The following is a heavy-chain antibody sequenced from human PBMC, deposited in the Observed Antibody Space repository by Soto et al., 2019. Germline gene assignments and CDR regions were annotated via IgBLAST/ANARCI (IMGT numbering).Heavy chain of an antibody. Sequence: ASVKVSCKASGYTFTSYYMHWVRQAPGQGLEWMGIINPSGGSTSYAKKFQGRVTMTRDTSTNTVYMELSSLRSEDTAVYYCARDGGLGTRSFRHYGMDVWGQGTTVTVSS. V-gene: IGHV1-46*01. J-gene: IGHJ6*02. CDR1: GYTFTSYY. CDR3: ARDGGLGTRSFRHYGMDV. D-gene: IGHD2-8*01. CDR2: INPSGGST.